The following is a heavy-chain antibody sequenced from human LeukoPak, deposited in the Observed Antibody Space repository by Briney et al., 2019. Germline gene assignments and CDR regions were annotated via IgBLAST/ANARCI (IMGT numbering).Heavy chain of an antibody. V-gene: IGHV4-39*01. J-gene: IGHJ4*02. CDR1: GGSISSSSYY. Sequence: PSETLSLTCTVSGGSISSSSYYWGWIRQATGKGLEWIGSIYYSGSTYYNPSLKSRVTISVDTSKNQFSLKLSSVTAADTAVYYCVSPYGSGSNKVAGGYWGQGTLVTVSS. CDR2: IYYSGST. CDR3: VSPYGSGSNKVAGGY. D-gene: IGHD3-10*01.